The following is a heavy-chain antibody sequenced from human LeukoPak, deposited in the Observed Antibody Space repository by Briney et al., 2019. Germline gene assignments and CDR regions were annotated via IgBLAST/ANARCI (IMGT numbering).Heavy chain of an antibody. D-gene: IGHD3-10*01. CDR1: GFSVSSNY. CDR2: IYRGGST. CDR3: ARGSYGSGNYYMGDAFDI. J-gene: IGHJ3*02. V-gene: IGHV3-53*01. Sequence: PGGSLRLSCAAYGFSVSSNYMNWVRQAPGTGLEWVSAIYRGGSTYYADSVKGRFTISRDNSKNTVYLQMNSLRDDDTAVYYCARGSYGSGNYYMGDAFDIWGQGTMVTVSS.